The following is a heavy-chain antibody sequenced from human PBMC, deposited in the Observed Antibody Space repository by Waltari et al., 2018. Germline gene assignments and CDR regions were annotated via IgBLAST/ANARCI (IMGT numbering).Heavy chain of an antibody. CDR2: SSGSGGRK. Sequence: EVQLLESGGGLVQPGGSLRLSCAASGFTFSSYAMSWVRQAPGQGLEWVSASSGSGGRKYDADAVKGRFTISRDNSKNTLYLQMNSLRAEDTAVYYCAKDRWQLTQYYYYYGMDVWGQGTTVTVSS. CDR3: AKDRWQLTQYYYYYGMDV. CDR1: GFTFSSYA. D-gene: IGHD2-15*01. V-gene: IGHV3-23*01. J-gene: IGHJ6*02.